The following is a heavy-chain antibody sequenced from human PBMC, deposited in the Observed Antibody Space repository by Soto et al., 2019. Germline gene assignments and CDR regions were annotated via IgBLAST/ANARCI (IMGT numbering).Heavy chain of an antibody. V-gene: IGHV4-34*01. CDR1: GGSFSGYY. CDR2: INHRGNT. CDR3: GRTGGMHV. J-gene: IGHJ6*02. Sequence: QVQLQQWGAGLLKPSETLSLTCAVYGGSFSGYYWSWLRQHPGKGPEWIGEINHRGNTKYTRSLERRVTISVDTSKFLFSLKLNAGSAADTAVYYCGRTGGMHVWSHGATVIVSS.